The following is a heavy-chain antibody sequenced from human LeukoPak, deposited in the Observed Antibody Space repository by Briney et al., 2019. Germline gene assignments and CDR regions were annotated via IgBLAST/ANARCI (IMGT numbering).Heavy chain of an antibody. CDR2: IDPYSGNT. Sequence: ASVKVSCKASGYAFTSYGINWVRQAPGQGLDWMGWIDPYSGNTDSAQKFQGRVTITADKSTSTAYMELSSLRSEDTAVYYCASIGEDFDYWGQGTLVTVSS. V-gene: IGHV1-18*01. D-gene: IGHD3-10*01. J-gene: IGHJ4*02. CDR1: GYAFTSYG. CDR3: ASIGEDFDY.